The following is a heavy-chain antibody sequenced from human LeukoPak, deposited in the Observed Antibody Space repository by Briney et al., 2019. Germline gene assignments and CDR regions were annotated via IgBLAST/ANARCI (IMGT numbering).Heavy chain of an antibody. CDR1: GFSVSTNY. D-gene: IGHD3-3*02. CDR3: ARVGDHFHWYLDL. Sequence: GGSLRLSCAASGFSVSTNYMNWVRQAPGKGLEWVSILYSGSSTYYADSVEGRFIVSRDSSKNTLSLQMNDLRAEDTAVYYCARVGDHFHWYLDLWGRGSLVTVSS. V-gene: IGHV3-53*01. J-gene: IGHJ2*01. CDR2: LYSGSST.